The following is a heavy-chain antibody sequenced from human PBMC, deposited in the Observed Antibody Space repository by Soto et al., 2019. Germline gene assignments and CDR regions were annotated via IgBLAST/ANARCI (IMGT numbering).Heavy chain of an antibody. CDR1: GFTFSSYA. J-gene: IGHJ3*02. Sequence: EVQLLESGGGLVQPGGSLRLSCAASGFTFSSYAMNWVRQAPGKGPEWVSVISGGGETTFYAQSVKGRFTISRDNSKNTLYLQMNSLRAEDTSEYYCAKDRGTVVVSVKAFDIWGQGTMVTVSS. CDR2: ISGGGETT. CDR3: AKDRGTVVVSVKAFDI. D-gene: IGHD1-26*01. V-gene: IGHV3-23*01.